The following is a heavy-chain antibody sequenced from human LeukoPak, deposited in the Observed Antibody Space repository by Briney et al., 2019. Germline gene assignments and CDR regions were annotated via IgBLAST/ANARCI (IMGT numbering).Heavy chain of an antibody. CDR2: MNAKSGVT. CDR1: GYTFTDSF. CDR3: ARDLASTSNWEFDY. D-gene: IGHD7-27*01. V-gene: IGHV1-2*06. Sequence: GASVKVSCEASGYTFTDSFIHWLRQAPGQGPEWMGRMNAKSGVTMYAQTLQDRVTMTRDTSISTAYMELSRLTSDDTALYYCARDLASTSNWEFDYWGQGTLVTVSS. J-gene: IGHJ4*02.